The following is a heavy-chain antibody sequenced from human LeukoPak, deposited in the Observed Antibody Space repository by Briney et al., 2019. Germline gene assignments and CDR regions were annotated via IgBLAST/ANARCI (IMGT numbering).Heavy chain of an antibody. V-gene: IGHV3-20*04. D-gene: IGHD5-24*01. CDR1: GFTFDDYA. CDR2: LNWNGGST. J-gene: IGHJ4*02. CDR3: ARDMATIGAFDY. Sequence: GGSLRLSCAASGFTFDDYAMSWVRQVPGKGLEWVSGLNWNGGSTGYADSVQGRFTISRDNAKNSLYLQMNSLRAEDTALYYYARDMATIGAFDYWGQGTLVTVSS.